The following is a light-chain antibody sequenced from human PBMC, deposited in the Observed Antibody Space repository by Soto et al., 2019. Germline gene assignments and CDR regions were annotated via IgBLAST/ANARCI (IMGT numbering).Light chain of an antibody. CDR2: GVS. V-gene: IGKV3-20*01. J-gene: IGKJ1*01. CDR1: QSVPSNF. CDR3: QQYDSSWK. Sequence: EIVLTQSPGTLSLSPGERATLSCRASQSVPSNFLAWYQQKPGQAPILLIYGVSRRATGIPDRFSGSGSGTDFTLTISRLEPEDFAVYYCQQYDSSWKFGHGNKVEIK.